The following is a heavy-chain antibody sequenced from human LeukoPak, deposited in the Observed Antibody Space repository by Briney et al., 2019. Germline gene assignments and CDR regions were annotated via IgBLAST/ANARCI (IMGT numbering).Heavy chain of an antibody. D-gene: IGHD2-2*01. CDR3: ARGREELVVPAYYFDY. J-gene: IGHJ4*02. CDR1: GGSFSGYY. Sequence: PSETLSLTCAVYGGSFSGYYWSWIRQPPGRGLEWIGEINHSGSTNYNPSLKSRVTISVDTSKNQFSLKLSSVTAADTAVYYCARGREELVVPAYYFDYWGQGARVTVSS. CDR2: INHSGST. V-gene: IGHV4-34*01.